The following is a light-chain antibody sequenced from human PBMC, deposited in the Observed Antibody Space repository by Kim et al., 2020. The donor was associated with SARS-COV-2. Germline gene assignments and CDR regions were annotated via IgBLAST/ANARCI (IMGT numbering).Light chain of an antibody. CDR2: EAT. V-gene: IGKV1-33*01. CDR3: QQYHDVPFT. J-gene: IGKJ4*01. CDR1: QDIDNS. Sequence: DIQMTQSPSSLSASVGDRVTLACLASQDIDNSLNWYQQKPGEPPRLLIFEATHLETGVPRRFTGSTSVTDFTLTITNLQPDDIATYYCQQYHDVPFTFGGGTKVDIK.